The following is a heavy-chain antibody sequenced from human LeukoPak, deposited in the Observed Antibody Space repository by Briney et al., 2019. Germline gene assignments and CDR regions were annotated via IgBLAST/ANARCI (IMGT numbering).Heavy chain of an antibody. D-gene: IGHD3-22*01. CDR2: ISTSGGST. CDR3: AIMHRYYDGSGYWVQ. CDR1: GFTVSSNY. V-gene: IGHV3-23*01. J-gene: IGHJ4*02. Sequence: PGGSLRLSCAASGFTVSSNYMSWVRQAPGKGPEWVSGISTSGGSTSYADSVKGRFTISRDNPRNTLYMQMNSLRAEDTAVYYCAIMHRYYDGSGYWVQWGQGTLVTVSS.